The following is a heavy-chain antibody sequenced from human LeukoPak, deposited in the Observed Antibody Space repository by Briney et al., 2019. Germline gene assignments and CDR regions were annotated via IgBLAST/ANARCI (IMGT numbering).Heavy chain of an antibody. CDR3: ARVRDCSSTRCFEGYYFDY. D-gene: IGHD2-2*01. CDR2: IYYSGST. CDR1: GGSFSSYY. Sequence: SETLSLTCAVYGGSFSSYYWSWIRQPPGKGLEWIGYIYYSGSTNYNPPLKSRVTISVDTSKNQFSLKLSSVTAADTAVYYCARVRDCSSTRCFEGYYFDYWGQGALVTVSS. V-gene: IGHV4-59*01. J-gene: IGHJ4*02.